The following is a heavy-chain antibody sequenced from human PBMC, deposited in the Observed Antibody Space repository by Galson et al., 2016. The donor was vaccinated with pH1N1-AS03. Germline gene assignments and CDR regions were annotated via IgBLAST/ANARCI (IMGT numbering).Heavy chain of an antibody. Sequence: SLRLSCAASGLEFSYFWMTWVRQAPGKGPEWVANIKQDGSETHYVDSVKGRFTISRDNAKNSLYLQMNSLRVEDAAMYYCVRGEMIGDDSWGQGTLVTVSS. D-gene: IGHD3-16*01. CDR1: GLEFSYFW. V-gene: IGHV3-7*03. J-gene: IGHJ4*02. CDR2: IKQDGSET. CDR3: VRGEMIGDDS.